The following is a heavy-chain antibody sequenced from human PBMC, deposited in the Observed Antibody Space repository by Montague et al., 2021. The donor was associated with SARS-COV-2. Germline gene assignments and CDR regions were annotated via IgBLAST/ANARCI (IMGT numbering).Heavy chain of an antibody. D-gene: IGHD2-15*01. CDR3: ASSGTWYDLDY. Sequence: SRRLSFSVSGFSISNYYMNWVRQAPGKGLGWVANIKQDGSEIYYVDSVKGRFTMSRDTAQNSLFLQMNSLRADDTAVYFCASSGTWYDLDYWGQGTLVTVSS. CDR2: IKQDGSEI. J-gene: IGHJ4*02. V-gene: IGHV3-7*01. CDR1: GFSISNYY.